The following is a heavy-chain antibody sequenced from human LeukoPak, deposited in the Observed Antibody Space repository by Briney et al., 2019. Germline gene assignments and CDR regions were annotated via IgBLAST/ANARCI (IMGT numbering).Heavy chain of an antibody. J-gene: IGHJ2*01. D-gene: IGHD3-22*01. Sequence: PSETLFPTCTVSGGSISSSSYYWGWIRQHPVQGLAWIGRIYYSGSTYYNPTLKSRVAISVDTSKNQFSLKLSSVAAADTAVYYCARATHGMSGYYGRYFDLWGGGTLVTVSS. CDR2: IYYSGST. V-gene: IGHV4-39*07. CDR3: ARATHGMSGYYGRYFDL. CDR1: GGSISSSSYY.